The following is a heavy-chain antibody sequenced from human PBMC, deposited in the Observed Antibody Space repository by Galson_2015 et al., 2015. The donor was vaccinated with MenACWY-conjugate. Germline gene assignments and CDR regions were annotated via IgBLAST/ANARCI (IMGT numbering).Heavy chain of an antibody. J-gene: IGHJ4*02. CDR3: ARASDTSSKIDY. V-gene: IGHV3-7*01. CDR1: GFTFSGHW. D-gene: IGHD4-11*01. Sequence: TLRLSCAASGFTFSGHWMSWVRQAPGKRLEWVAYINDRGSPKYYADSVKGRFTISRDNAENSLYLEMNTLRVEDTAVYYCARASDTSSKIDYWGPGTLITVSS. CDR2: INDRGSPK.